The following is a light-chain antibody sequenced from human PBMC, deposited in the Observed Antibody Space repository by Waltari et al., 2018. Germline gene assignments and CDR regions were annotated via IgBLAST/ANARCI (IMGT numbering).Light chain of an antibody. V-gene: IGKV3-20*01. J-gene: IGKJ5*01. CDR3: QQFGRSPIT. Sequence: EIVLTQSPGTLSLSPGEGATLSCGASESVPDNYLAWYQQKPGQSPRLLIYTASSRATGIPDRFSGSGSGTDFTLTITRLEPEDFAVYDCQQFGRSPITFGQGTRLDIK. CDR2: TAS. CDR1: ESVPDNY.